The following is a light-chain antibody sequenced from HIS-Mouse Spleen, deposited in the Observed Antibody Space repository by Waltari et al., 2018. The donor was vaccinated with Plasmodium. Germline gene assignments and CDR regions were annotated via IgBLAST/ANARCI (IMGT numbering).Light chain of an antibody. CDR3: QQYNSYPLT. CDR2: DAS. V-gene: IGKV1-13*02. J-gene: IGKJ4*01. CDR1: QGICSA. Sequence: IQFTQSPSSLSASVGDRATITCRAIQGICSALDWYQQKPGKAPKLLIYDASSLESGVPSRFSGSGSGTDFTLTISSLQPEDFATYYCQQYNSYPLTFGGGTKVAIK.